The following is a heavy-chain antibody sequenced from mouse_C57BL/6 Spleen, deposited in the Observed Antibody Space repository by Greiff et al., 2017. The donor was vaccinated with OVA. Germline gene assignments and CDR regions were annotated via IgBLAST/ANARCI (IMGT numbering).Heavy chain of an antibody. V-gene: IGHV1-69*01. Sequence: QVQLQQPGAELVMPGASVKLSCKASGYTFTSYWMHWVKQRPGQGLEWIGVIDPSDSYTNYNQKYNGKSTLTVDKSSSPAYMQLSSLTSEDSAVYYCARWGVYPFDYWGQGTTLTVSS. J-gene: IGHJ2*01. CDR2: IDPSDSYT. CDR3: ARWGVYPFDY. CDR1: GYTFTSYW.